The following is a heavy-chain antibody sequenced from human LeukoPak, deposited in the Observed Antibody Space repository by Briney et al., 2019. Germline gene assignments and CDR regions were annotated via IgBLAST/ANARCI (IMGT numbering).Heavy chain of an antibody. CDR2: ISDSGGST. Sequence: GGSLRLSCSASGFPFSSYAMHWVRQAPGKGLEYVSAISDSGGSTYYAGSVKGRFTISRDNSKNTLYLQMSSLRAEDTAVYFCVRGYSFGPYGMDVWGQGTTVTVPS. D-gene: IGHD2-15*01. V-gene: IGHV3-64D*09. J-gene: IGHJ6*02. CDR1: GFPFSSYA. CDR3: VRGYSFGPYGMDV.